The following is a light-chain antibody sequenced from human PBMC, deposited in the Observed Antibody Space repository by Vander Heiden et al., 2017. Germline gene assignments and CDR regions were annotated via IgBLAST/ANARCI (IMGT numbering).Light chain of an antibody. CDR2: ENK. Sequence: QSVFTQPPSVSAAPGQKVTISCSGSSSNIGNNYVSWYQQLPGTAPKLLIYENKKRPSGIPDRFSGSKSGTSATLGITGLQTGDEADYYCGTWDSSLRGVFGTGTKVTVL. CDR3: GTWDSSLRGV. CDR1: SSNIGNNY. V-gene: IGLV1-51*02. J-gene: IGLJ1*01.